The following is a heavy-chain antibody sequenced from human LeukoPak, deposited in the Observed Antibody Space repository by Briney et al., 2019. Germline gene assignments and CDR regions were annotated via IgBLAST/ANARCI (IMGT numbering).Heavy chain of an antibody. Sequence: SETLPLTCTVSGGSISSYYWSWIRQPPGKGLEWIGYIYTSGSTNYNPSLKSRVTISVDTSKNQFSLKLSSVTAADTAVYYCASSGPYYFDYWGQGTLVTVSS. CDR1: GGSISSYY. J-gene: IGHJ4*02. CDR3: ASSGPYYFDY. V-gene: IGHV4-4*09. D-gene: IGHD3-10*01. CDR2: IYTSGST.